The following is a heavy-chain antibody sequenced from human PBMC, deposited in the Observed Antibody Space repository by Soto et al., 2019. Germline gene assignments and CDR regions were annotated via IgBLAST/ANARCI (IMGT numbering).Heavy chain of an antibody. CDR3: ARKVLGSTSRPDWWYFDL. Sequence: EVQLLESGGGLVQPGGSLRLSCVGSGFTFINYAMNWVRQTPGKGLEWVSTISGGGDRTFDADTVKGRFTISRDNSKNTMNLQMNSLRADDTAVYYCARKVLGSTSRPDWWYFDLWGRGTLVPVSS. CDR2: ISGGGDRT. V-gene: IGHV3-23*01. CDR1: GFTFINYA. J-gene: IGHJ2*01. D-gene: IGHD2-2*01.